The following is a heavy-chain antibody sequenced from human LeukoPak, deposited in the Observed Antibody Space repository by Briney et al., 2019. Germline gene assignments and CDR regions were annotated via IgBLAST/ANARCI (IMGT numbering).Heavy chain of an antibody. CDR2: LSSDERNK. D-gene: IGHD3-22*01. V-gene: IGHV3-33*01. CDR1: GFTFSSYG. Sequence: GGSLRLSCAASGFTFSSYGMHWVRQAPRKGLDWVAALSSDERNKYYIDSVKGRFTISRDNSKNTLYLQMDSLRAEDTAVYFCARDADTSGLYWYFDLWGRGTRVTVSS. J-gene: IGHJ2*01. CDR3: ARDADTSGLYWYFDL.